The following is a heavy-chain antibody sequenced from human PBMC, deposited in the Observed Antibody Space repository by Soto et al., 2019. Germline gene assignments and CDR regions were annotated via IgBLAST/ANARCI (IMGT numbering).Heavy chain of an antibody. CDR3: AKGLRYFDWSSAYYYYGMDV. Sequence: GGSLRLSCAASGATFSSHGMHWVRQAPGKGLEWVALISYDGSKKYYADSVRGRFTISRDNSNNTMNLQMNSLKAEVTVVYYCAKGLRYFDWSSAYYYYGMDVWGQGTKVTVSS. CDR2: ISYDGSKK. D-gene: IGHD3-9*01. V-gene: IGHV3-30*18. CDR1: GATFSSHG. J-gene: IGHJ6*02.